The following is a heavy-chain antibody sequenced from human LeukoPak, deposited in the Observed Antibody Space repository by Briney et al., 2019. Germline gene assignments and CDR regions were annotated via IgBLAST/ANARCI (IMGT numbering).Heavy chain of an antibody. Sequence: GGSLRLSCAASGSTFSSYSMNWVRQAPGEGLEWVSSISSSSSYIYYADSVKGRFTISRDNAKNSLYLQMNSLRAEDTAVYYCARENIVVVPAAMFHYYYGMDVWGQGTTVTVSS. CDR3: ARENIVVVPAAMFHYYYGMDV. V-gene: IGHV3-21*01. D-gene: IGHD2-2*01. J-gene: IGHJ6*02. CDR2: ISSSSSYI. CDR1: GSTFSSYS.